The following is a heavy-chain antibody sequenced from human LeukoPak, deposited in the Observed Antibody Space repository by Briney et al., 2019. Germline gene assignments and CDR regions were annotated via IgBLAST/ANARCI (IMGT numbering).Heavy chain of an antibody. CDR2: ISSSGSTI. D-gene: IGHD1-26*01. CDR3: ASRISSGNYFFDY. J-gene: IGHJ4*02. CDR1: GFTFSDYY. V-gene: IGHV3-11*04. Sequence: PGGSLRLSCAASGFTFSDYYMSWIRQAPGKGLEWVSYISSSGSTIYYADSVKGRFTISRDNAKNTLYLQMNSLRAEDTAVYYCASRISSGNYFFDYWGQGTLVTVSS.